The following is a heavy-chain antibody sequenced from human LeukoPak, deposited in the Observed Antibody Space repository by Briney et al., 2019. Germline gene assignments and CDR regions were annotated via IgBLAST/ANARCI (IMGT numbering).Heavy chain of an antibody. V-gene: IGHV4-4*02. CDR2: MYLSGTT. CDR3: AGLVGRYSSGLYYYYFDY. D-gene: IGHD3-22*01. J-gene: IGHJ4*02. Sequence: SGTLSLTCTVSGDSINSLDLWSWVRQPPGKGLEWIGEMYLSGTTHFNPSVKSRVTISIDKSKNQFFLNLSSVTAADTAVYYCAGLVGRYSSGLYYYYFDYWGQGTLVTVSS. CDR1: GDSINSLDL.